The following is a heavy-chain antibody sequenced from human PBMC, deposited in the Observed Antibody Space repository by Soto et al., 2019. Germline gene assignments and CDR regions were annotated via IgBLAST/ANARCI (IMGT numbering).Heavy chain of an antibody. V-gene: IGHV4-34*01. CDR2: INHSGST. Sequence: PSETLSLTCAVYGGSFSGYYWSWIRQPPGKGLEWIGEINHSGSTNYNPSLKSRVTISVDTSKNQFSLKLSSVTAADTAVYYCARTNVVPAAISYYYGMDVWGQGTTVTVS. CDR3: ARTNVVPAAISYYYGMDV. J-gene: IGHJ6*02. D-gene: IGHD2-2*01. CDR1: GGSFSGYY.